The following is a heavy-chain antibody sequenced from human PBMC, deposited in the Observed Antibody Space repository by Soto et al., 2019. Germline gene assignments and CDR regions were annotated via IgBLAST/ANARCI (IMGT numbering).Heavy chain of an antibody. Sequence: PGGSLRLSCAASGFTFSNAWMNWVRQAPGKGLEWVGRIKSKTDGGTTDYAAPVKGRFTISRDDSKNTLYLQMNSLKTEDTAVYYCTTAVYYDFWSGYYKFYYCYGMDVWGQGTTVTVS. CDR3: TTAVYYDFWSGYYKFYYCYGMDV. V-gene: IGHV3-15*07. CDR1: GFTFSNAW. CDR2: IKSKTDGGTT. D-gene: IGHD3-3*01. J-gene: IGHJ6*02.